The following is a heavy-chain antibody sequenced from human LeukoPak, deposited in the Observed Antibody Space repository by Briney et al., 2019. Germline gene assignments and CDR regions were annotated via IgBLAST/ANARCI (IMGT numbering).Heavy chain of an antibody. D-gene: IGHD5-12*01. CDR2: IYSGGST. J-gene: IGHJ3*02. Sequence: PGGSLRLSCAASGFTVSSNYMSWVRQAPGKWLEWVSVIYSGGSTYYADSVKGRFTISRDNSKNTLYLQMNSLRAEDTAVYYCARDRSAEIVATKDDAFDIWGQGTMVTVSS. V-gene: IGHV3-66*02. CDR3: ARDRSAEIVATKDDAFDI. CDR1: GFTVSSNY.